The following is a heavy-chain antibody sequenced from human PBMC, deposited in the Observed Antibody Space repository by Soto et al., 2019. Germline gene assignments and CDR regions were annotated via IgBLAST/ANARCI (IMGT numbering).Heavy chain of an antibody. CDR2: IIPIFGTA. J-gene: IGHJ4*02. D-gene: IGHD3-22*01. CDR3: ARIGAPYYYDSSGYQPYYFDY. CDR1: GGTFSSYA. V-gene: IGHV1-69*01. Sequence: QVQLVQSGAEVKKPGSSVKVSCKASGGTFSSYAISWVRQAPGQGLEWMGGIIPIFGTANYAQKFQGRVTITADECTSTAYMELSSLRSEDTAVYYCARIGAPYYYDSSGYQPYYFDYWGQGTLVTVSS.